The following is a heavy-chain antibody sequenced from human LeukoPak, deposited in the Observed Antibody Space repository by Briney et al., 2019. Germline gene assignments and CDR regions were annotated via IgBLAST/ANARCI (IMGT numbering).Heavy chain of an antibody. Sequence: SVKVSCKASGGTFSSYTISWVRQAPGQGLEWMGRIIPILGIANYAQKFQGRVTITADKSTSTAYMELSSLRSEDTAVYYCERNGGGYSYGLKGNYYYYGMDVWGQGTTVTVSS. CDR2: IIPILGIA. CDR1: GGTFSSYT. V-gene: IGHV1-69*02. D-gene: IGHD5-18*01. J-gene: IGHJ6*02. CDR3: ERNGGGYSYGLKGNYYYYGMDV.